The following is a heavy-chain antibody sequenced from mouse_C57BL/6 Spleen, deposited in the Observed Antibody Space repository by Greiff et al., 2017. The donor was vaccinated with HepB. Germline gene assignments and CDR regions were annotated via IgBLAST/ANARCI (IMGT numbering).Heavy chain of an antibody. V-gene: IGHV1-52*01. Sequence: QVQLQQSGAELVRPGSSVKLSCKASGYTFTSYWMHWVKQRPIQGLEWIGNIDPSDSETHYNQKFKDKATLTVDKSSSTAYMQLSSLTSEDSAVYYCARLGVYYGSSYYFDYWGQGTTLTVSS. CDR2: IDPSDSET. CDR3: ARLGVYYGSSYYFDY. CDR1: GYTFTSYW. D-gene: IGHD1-1*01. J-gene: IGHJ2*01.